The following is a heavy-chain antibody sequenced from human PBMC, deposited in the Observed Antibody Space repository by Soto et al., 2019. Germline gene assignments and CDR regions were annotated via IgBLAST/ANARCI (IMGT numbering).Heavy chain of an antibody. V-gene: IGHV4-59*01. CDR2: IYYSGST. J-gene: IGHJ4*02. D-gene: IGHD6-6*01. Sequence: SSETLSLTCTVSGGSISSYYWSWIRQPPGKGLEWIGYIYYSGSTNYNPSLKSRVTISVDTSKNQFSLKLSSVTAADTAVYYCARAKQLGYYFDYWGQGTLVTVSS. CDR1: GGSISSYY. CDR3: ARAKQLGYYFDY.